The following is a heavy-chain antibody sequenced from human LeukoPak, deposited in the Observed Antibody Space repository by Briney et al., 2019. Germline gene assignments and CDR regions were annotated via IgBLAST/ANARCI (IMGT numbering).Heavy chain of an antibody. J-gene: IGHJ4*02. CDR2: INHSGST. CDR3: ARLPLRYCSGGSCYSFDY. CDR1: GGSFSGYY. V-gene: IGHV4-34*01. Sequence: SETLSLTCAVYGGSFSGYYWSWIRQPPGKGLEWMGEINHSGSTNYNPSLNSRVTISVATSKNQFSLKLSSVTAADTAVYYCARLPLRYCSGGSCYSFDYWGQGTLVTVSS. D-gene: IGHD2-15*01.